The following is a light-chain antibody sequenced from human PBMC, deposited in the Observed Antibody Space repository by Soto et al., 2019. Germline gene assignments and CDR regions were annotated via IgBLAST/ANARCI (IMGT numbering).Light chain of an antibody. J-gene: IGKJ2*01. V-gene: IGKV3-15*01. CDR3: HQYDDGPYT. Sequence: EIVMTQSPATLSVSPGERATLSCRASHSVRSDLAWYQQKPGQSPRLLIYGASTRATGIPVRFSGSGSGTEFTLTISSLQSEDFAVYYCHQYDDGPYTFGQGTKVDIK. CDR1: HSVRSD. CDR2: GAS.